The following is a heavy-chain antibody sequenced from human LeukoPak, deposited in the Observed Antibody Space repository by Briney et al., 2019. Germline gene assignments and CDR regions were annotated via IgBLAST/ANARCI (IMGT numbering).Heavy chain of an antibody. Sequence: PSETLSLTCAVYGGSFSGYYWSWIRQPPGKGLEWIGEINHSGSTNYNPSLKSRVTISVDTSKNQFSLKLSSVTAADTAVCYWAREGGGYFEGWGQGTLVTVSS. D-gene: IGHD3-9*01. CDR1: GGSFSGYY. V-gene: IGHV4-34*01. CDR3: AREGGGYFEG. CDR2: INHSGST. J-gene: IGHJ4*02.